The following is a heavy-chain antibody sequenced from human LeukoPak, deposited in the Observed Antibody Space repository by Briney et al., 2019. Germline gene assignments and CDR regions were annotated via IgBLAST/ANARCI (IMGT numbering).Heavy chain of an antibody. D-gene: IGHD3-10*01. J-gene: IGHJ4*02. CDR2: IIPIFGTA. V-gene: IGHV1-69*06. CDR1: GGTLSSYA. CDR3: ARDYYGSGSYTSPFDY. Sequence: ASVKVSCKASGGTLSSYAISGVRQAPGQGLEWMGGIIPIFGTANYAQKFQGRVTITADKSTSTAYMEMSRLRSEDTAVYYCARDYYGSGSYTSPFDYWGQGTLVTVS.